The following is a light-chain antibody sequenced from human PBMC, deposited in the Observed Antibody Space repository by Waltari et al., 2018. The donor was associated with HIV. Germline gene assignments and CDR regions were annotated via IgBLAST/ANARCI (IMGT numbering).Light chain of an antibody. CDR3: QSYDASLSGLWV. CDR2: QTH. V-gene: IGLV1-40*01. CDR1: MSNLGAGSA. Sequence: HSTLTQPPSVSGAPGQRITISCAGNMSNLGAGSAVHWYQQFPGSAPKPTLFQTHNRPSCVPDRFPGSKSGPSASLAITGLQTEDEADYDCQSYDASLSGLWVFGGGTRLTVL. J-gene: IGLJ3*02.